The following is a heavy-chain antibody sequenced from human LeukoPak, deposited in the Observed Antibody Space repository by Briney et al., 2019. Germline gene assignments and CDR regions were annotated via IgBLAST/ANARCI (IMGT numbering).Heavy chain of an antibody. CDR2: VSGSGGTT. J-gene: IGHJ3*02. D-gene: IGHD2/OR15-2a*01. CDR3: TRGKNFRADAFDI. Sequence: PGGSLRLSCAASGFTFSSSAMNWVRQAPGKGLEWVSTVSGSGGTTHYAESVKGRFTISRDNPKNTLYLQMNSLRAEDTAVYYCTRGKNFRADAFDIWGQGTMVTVSS. CDR1: GFTFSSSA. V-gene: IGHV3-23*01.